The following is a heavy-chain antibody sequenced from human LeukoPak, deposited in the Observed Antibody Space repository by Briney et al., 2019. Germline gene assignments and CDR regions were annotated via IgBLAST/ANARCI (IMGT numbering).Heavy chain of an antibody. CDR2: IYPGDSDT. D-gene: IGHD3-10*01. CDR3: ASSIIRGGYYYYMDV. CDR1: GYSFTSYW. Sequence: GESLKISCKGSGYSFTSYWIGWVRQMPGKGLEWMGIIYPGDSDTRYSPSFQGQVTISADKSISTAYLQWSSLKASDTAMYYCASSIIRGGYYYYMDVWGKGTTVTVAS. V-gene: IGHV5-51*01. J-gene: IGHJ6*03.